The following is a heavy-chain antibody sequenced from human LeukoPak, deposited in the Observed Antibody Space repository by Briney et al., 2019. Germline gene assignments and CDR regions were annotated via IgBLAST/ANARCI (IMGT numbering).Heavy chain of an antibody. CDR3: ARDRSVILWFGELLGY. CDR1: GFTFRSYA. V-gene: IGHV3-23*01. CDR2: ISGSGGST. Sequence: CGSLRLSCPASGFTFRSYAMSWVRQAPGKGREGVSAISGSGGSTYYADSVKGRFTISRDNCKNTLYLQMNSLRAEDTDVYYCARDRSVILWFGELLGYWGQGTLVTVSS. J-gene: IGHJ4*02. D-gene: IGHD3-10*01.